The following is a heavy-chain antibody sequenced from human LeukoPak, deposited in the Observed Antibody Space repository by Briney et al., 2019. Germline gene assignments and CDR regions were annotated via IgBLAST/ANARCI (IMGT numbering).Heavy chain of an antibody. V-gene: IGHV4-34*01. D-gene: IGHD6-13*01. Sequence: PSETLSLTCAVYGGSFSRYYWTWIRQPPGKGLEWIGSIYYSGSTYYNPSLKSRVTISVDTSKNRFSLKLTSVTAADTAVYYCAREPTGYSSSWYLDYWGQGTLVTVSS. CDR1: GGSFSRYY. CDR3: AREPTGYSSSWYLDY. CDR2: IYYSGST. J-gene: IGHJ4*02.